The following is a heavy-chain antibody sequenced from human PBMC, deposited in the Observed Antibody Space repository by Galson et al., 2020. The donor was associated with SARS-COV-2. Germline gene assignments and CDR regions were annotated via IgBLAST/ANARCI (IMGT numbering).Heavy chain of an antibody. CDR3: ARVAAAGQLHDAFDI. CDR2: IYPGDSDT. J-gene: IGHJ3*02. Sequence: KIGESLKISCTGSGYSFTSYWIGWVRPIPGKGLEWLGIIYPGDSDTRYSPSFQGQFTISADKTISTAYLQWSSLQASDTAMYYCARVAAAGQLHDAFDIWGQGTMVTVSS. V-gene: IGHV5-51*01. D-gene: IGHD6-13*01. CDR1: GYSFTSYW.